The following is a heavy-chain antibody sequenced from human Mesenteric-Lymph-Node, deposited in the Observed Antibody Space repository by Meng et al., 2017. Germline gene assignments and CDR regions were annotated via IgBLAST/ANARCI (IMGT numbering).Heavy chain of an antibody. CDR3: ARDYGASSVGAFDL. CDR1: GGSISSGSYY. J-gene: IGHJ3*01. V-gene: IGHV4-61*02. Sequence: SETLSLTCTVSGGSISSGSYYWSWIRQPAGKGLEWIGRIYTSGSTNYNPSLKSRVTISVDTSKNQFSLKLSSVSAADTAVYYCARDYGASSVGAFDLWGRGTMVTVSS. D-gene: IGHD4-17*01. CDR2: IYTSGST.